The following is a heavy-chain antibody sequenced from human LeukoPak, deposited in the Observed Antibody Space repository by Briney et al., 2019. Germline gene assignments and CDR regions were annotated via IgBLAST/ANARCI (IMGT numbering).Heavy chain of an antibody. V-gene: IGHV1-18*01. CDR2: ISAYNGNT. CDR3: ARDYGYYYDSSGTVYYFDY. D-gene: IGHD3-22*01. J-gene: IGHJ4*02. Sequence: ASVKVSCTASGYTFTSYGISWVRQAPGQGLEWMGWISAYNGNTNYAQKLQGRVTMTTDTSTSTAYMELRSLRSDDTAVYYCARDYGYYYDSSGTVYYFDYWGQGTLVTVSS. CDR1: GYTFTSYG.